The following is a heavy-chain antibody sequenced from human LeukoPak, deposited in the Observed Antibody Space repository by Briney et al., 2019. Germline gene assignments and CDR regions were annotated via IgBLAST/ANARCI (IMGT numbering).Heavy chain of an antibody. CDR3: ARLRAVTRSSSWLQVRRRFDY. CDR1: GGSFSGYY. Sequence: SETLSLTCAVYGGSFSGYYWSWIRQPPGKGLEWIGEINHSGSTNYNPSLKSRVTISVDTSKNQFSLKLSSATAADTAVYYCARLRAVTRSSSWLQVRRRFDYWGQGTLVTVSS. V-gene: IGHV4-34*01. CDR2: INHSGST. D-gene: IGHD6-13*01. J-gene: IGHJ4*02.